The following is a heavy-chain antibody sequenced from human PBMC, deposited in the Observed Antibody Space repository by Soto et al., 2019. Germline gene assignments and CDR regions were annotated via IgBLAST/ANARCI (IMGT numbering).Heavy chain of an antibody. CDR1: GYTFTSYG. Sequence: EASVKVSCKASGYTFTSYGISWVRQAPGQGLEWMGWISAYNGNTNYAQKLQGRVTMTTDTSTSTAYMELRSLRSDDTAVYYCARAWNSSWYYPWFDPWGQGTLVTVS. V-gene: IGHV1-18*01. J-gene: IGHJ5*02. D-gene: IGHD6-13*01. CDR3: ARAWNSSWYYPWFDP. CDR2: ISAYNGNT.